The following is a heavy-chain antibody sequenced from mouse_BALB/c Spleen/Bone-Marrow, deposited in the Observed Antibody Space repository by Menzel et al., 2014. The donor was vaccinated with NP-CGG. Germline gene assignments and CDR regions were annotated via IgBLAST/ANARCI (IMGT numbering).Heavy chain of an antibody. D-gene: IGHD1-1*01. CDR3: ARNFYGSSYFDY. CDR2: ISTYSGNT. CDR1: GYTFTAYA. J-gene: IGHJ2*01. Sequence: VQLQQSGPELVRPGVSVKLSCKGSGYTFTAYAMRWVKQSHAKSLEWIGLISTYSGNTHYNQNFKGKATMTVDKSSSTAYMELARLTSEDSAIYYCARNFYGSSYFDYWGQGTTLTVSS. V-gene: IGHV1-67*01.